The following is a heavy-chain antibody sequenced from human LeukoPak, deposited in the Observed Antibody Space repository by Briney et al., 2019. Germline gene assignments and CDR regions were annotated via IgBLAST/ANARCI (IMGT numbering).Heavy chain of an antibody. CDR2: IIPIFGTA. CDR3: ARGDLDFYGDPSAY. J-gene: IGHJ4*02. V-gene: IGHV1-69*13. CDR1: VGTFSSYA. D-gene: IGHD4-17*01. Sequence: ASVKVSCKASVGTFSSYATSWVRQAPGQGREWMGGIIPIFGTANYAQKFQGRVTITADESTSTAYMELSSLRSEDTAVYYCARGDLDFYGDPSAYWGQGTLVTVSS.